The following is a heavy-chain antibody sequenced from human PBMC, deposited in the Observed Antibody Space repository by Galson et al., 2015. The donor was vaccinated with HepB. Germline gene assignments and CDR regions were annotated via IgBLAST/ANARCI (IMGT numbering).Heavy chain of an antibody. Sequence: SLRLSCAASGFTFSSYWMHWVRQAPGKGLVWVSRINSDGSSTSYADSVKGRFTISRDNAKNTLYLQMNSLRAEDTAVYYCARGDYSSSWHYYYYYMDVWGKGTTVTVSS. V-gene: IGHV3-74*01. CDR2: INSDGSST. D-gene: IGHD6-13*01. CDR1: GFTFSSYW. CDR3: ARGDYSSSWHYYYYYMDV. J-gene: IGHJ6*03.